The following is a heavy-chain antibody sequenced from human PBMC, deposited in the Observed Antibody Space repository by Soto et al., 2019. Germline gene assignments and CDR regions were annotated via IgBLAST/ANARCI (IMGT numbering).Heavy chain of an antibody. CDR3: AKGHPRVVTIFGEDY. V-gene: IGHV3-23*01. CDR1: GFSFTDYG. D-gene: IGHD3-3*01. CDR2: ITGSGGTT. J-gene: IGHJ4*02. Sequence: EVQLLESGGGLVQPGGSLRLSCAASGFSFTDYGMSWVRQAPGKGLEWVSTITGSGGTTYYADSVKGRVTISRDNSKDTLYLEMNSLRADDTAVYYCAKGHPRVVTIFGEDYWGQGTLVIVSS.